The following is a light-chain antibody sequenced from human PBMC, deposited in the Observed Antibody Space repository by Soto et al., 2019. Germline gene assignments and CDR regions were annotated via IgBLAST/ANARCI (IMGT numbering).Light chain of an antibody. J-gene: IGKJ1*01. Sequence: EIVLTQSPGTLSLSPGERATLSCRASQSVSSSYLAWYQQKPGQAPRLLIYGASSRATGIPDRFSGSGSGTDFTLTISRLEPEDFGVYYCQLYGSSPRTFGQGTKVEIK. CDR1: QSVSSSY. CDR3: QLYGSSPRT. V-gene: IGKV3-20*01. CDR2: GAS.